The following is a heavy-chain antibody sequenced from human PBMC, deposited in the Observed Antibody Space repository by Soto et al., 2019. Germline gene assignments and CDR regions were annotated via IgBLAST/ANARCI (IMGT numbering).Heavy chain of an antibody. CDR3: ARDRTYNWNYAGSGGSSHLYNYYYGMDV. V-gene: IGHV3-13*01. J-gene: IGHJ6*02. Sequence: GGSLRLSCAASGFTFSSYDMHWVRQATGKGLEWVSAIGTAGDTYYPGSVKGRFTISRENAKNSLYLQMNSLRAEDTAVYYCARDRTYNWNYAGSGGSSHLYNYYYGMDVWGQGTTVTVSS. CDR1: GFTFSSYD. D-gene: IGHD1-7*01. CDR2: IGTAGDT.